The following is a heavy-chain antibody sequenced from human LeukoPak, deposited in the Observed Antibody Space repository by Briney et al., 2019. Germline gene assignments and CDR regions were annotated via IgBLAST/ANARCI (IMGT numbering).Heavy chain of an antibody. V-gene: IGHV3-23*01. CDR2: ISGSGGST. Sequence: GGSLRLSCAASGFTFSSYAMSWVRQAPGKGLECVSAISGSGGSTYYAASVKGRFTISRDNSKNTLYLQMNSLRAEDTALYYCAKDRDAYRIFDYWGQGTLVTVSS. J-gene: IGHJ4*02. CDR3: AKDRDAYRIFDY. D-gene: IGHD5-24*01. CDR1: GFTFSSYA.